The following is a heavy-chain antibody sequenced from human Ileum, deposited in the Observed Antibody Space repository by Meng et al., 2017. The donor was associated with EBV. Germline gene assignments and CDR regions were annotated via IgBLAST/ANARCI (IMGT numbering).Heavy chain of an antibody. CDR3: NAYTAGGGGLGS. V-gene: IGHV4-30-4*01. J-gene: IGHJ5*02. CDR1: GASVDRGSYH. D-gene: IGHD3-16*01. CDR2: TYNGWST. Sequence: VPLQEARPGLRTPSESLHITFMCSGASVDRGSYHWSWARQPQGKGVDGIGYTYNGWSTYYNPSLKVRVSMSVDTSKNQFSRTLSPGTAADTAVYYCNAYTAGGGGLGSWGQRTLVTVSS.